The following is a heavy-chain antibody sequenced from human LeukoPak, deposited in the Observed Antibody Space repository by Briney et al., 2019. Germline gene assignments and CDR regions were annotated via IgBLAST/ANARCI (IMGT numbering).Heavy chain of an antibody. D-gene: IGHD6-13*01. Sequence: GGSLRLSCTASGFTFGDYAMSWFRQAPGKGLEWVGFIRSKAYGGTTEYAASVKGRFTISRDDSKSIAYLQMNSLKTEDTAVYYCTRVWSKVTAAGTPFDYWGQGTLVTVSS. CDR2: IRSKAYGGTT. CDR3: TRVWSKVTAAGTPFDY. J-gene: IGHJ4*02. V-gene: IGHV3-49*03. CDR1: GFTFGDYA.